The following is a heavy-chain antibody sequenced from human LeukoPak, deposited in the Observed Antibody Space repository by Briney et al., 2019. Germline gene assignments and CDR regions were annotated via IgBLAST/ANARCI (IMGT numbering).Heavy chain of an antibody. D-gene: IGHD4-17*01. CDR2: IVSGGST. V-gene: IGHV4-39*02. Sequence: SETLSLTCTVSTDSISSGSYYWGWVRQSPGQGLEWIGSIVSGGSTYHNPSLKSRITMSIDTSNNQFSLKLSFVTTADMAIYYCVRDYGHFVQGNWGQGTLVTVSS. J-gene: IGHJ4*02. CDR1: TDSISSGSYY. CDR3: VRDYGHFVQGN.